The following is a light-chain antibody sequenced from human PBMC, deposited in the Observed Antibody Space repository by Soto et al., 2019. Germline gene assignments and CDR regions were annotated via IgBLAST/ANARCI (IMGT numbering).Light chain of an antibody. CDR2: DVS. J-gene: IGLJ2*01. Sequence: QSALTQPASVSGSPGQSITISCTGTSSDVGGYNYVSWYQQHPGKAPKLMIYDVSNRPSGVSNRFSGSKSGNTASLTISGLQAEDEADYYCSSYTSPKVFGGGTKLTVL. CDR1: SSDVGGYNY. V-gene: IGLV2-14*01. CDR3: SSYTSPKV.